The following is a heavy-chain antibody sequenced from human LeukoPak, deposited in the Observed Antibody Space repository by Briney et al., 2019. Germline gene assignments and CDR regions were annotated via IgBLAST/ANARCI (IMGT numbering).Heavy chain of an antibody. J-gene: IGHJ4*02. CDR3: ADYGVSGVRNNFY. V-gene: IGHV3-23*01. CDR2: ISVASNT. CDR1: GLAFSSYA. Sequence: PGGSLRLSCAASGLAFSSYAMSWVRQAPGKGLEWVSTISVASNTFYADSVKGRFTISRDNSTNTVYLQMTSLRADDTAVYYCADYGVSGVRNNFYWGQGTLVTVPS. D-gene: IGHD3-3*01.